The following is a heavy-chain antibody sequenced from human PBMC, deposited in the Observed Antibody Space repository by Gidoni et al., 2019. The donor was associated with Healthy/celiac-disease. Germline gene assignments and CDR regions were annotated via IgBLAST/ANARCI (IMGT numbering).Heavy chain of an antibody. J-gene: IGHJ4*02. CDR2: IKSKTDGGTT. D-gene: IGHD6-13*01. V-gene: IGHV3-15*01. CDR3: TTTIGLSSSWSIDY. Sequence: APGKGLEWVGRIKSKTDGGTTDYAAPVKGRFTISRDDSKNTLYLQMNSLKTEDTAVYYCTTTIGLSSSWSIDYWGQGTLVTVSS.